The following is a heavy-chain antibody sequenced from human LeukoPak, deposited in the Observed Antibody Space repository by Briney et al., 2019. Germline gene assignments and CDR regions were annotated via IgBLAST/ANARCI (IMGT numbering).Heavy chain of an antibody. Sequence: SETLCLTCTVSGGSISSYYWSWIRQPAGKGLEWIGRIYTSGSTNYNPSLKSRVTISVDTSKNQFSLKLSSVTAADTAVYYCASSSGYSSSWYRVDYWGQGTLVTVSS. CDR2: IYTSGST. V-gene: IGHV4-4*07. CDR3: ASSSGYSSSWYRVDY. J-gene: IGHJ4*02. CDR1: GGSISSYY. D-gene: IGHD6-13*01.